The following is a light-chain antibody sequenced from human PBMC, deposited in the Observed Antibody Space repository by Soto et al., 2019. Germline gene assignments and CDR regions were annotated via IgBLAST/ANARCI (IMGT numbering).Light chain of an antibody. Sequence: GDRVTITYRASQSISSYLNWYQQKPGKAPKLLIYAASSLQSGVPSRFSGSGSGTDFTLTISSLQPEDFATYYCQQSYSTPLTFGGGTKVEIK. CDR1: QSISSY. J-gene: IGKJ4*01. CDR3: QQSYSTPLT. CDR2: AAS. V-gene: IGKV1-39*01.